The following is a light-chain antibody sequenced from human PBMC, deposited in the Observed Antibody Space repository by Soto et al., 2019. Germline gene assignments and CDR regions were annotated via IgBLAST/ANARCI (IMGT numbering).Light chain of an antibody. CDR3: QSYDSSLRGWV. CDR2: GDS. Sequence: QSVLTQPPSVSGAPGQRVTISCTGSSSNIGANYDVHWYQHLPGTAPRLLIAGDSNRPSGVPDRFSGSKSGTSASLGITGLQAEDEADSYCQSYDSSLRGWVFGGGTKLTVL. J-gene: IGLJ3*02. CDR1: SSNIGANYD. V-gene: IGLV1-40*01.